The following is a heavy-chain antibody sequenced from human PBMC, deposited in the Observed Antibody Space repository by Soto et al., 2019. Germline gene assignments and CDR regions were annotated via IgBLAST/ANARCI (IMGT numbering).Heavy chain of an antibody. CDR1: RFTFGSHA. D-gene: IGHD3-3*01. V-gene: IGHV3-23*01. CDR3: AKTPYDFWSSGQYLFDQ. Sequence: PXGSLRLSCTVSRFTFGSHAMSWVRQAPGKGLECVSGISGSGGTTFYADSVKGRFTISRDNSKKTLYLQMNSLRAEDTAVYYCAKTPYDFWSSGQYLFDQWGQGTLVTVSS. J-gene: IGHJ4*02. CDR2: ISGSGGTT.